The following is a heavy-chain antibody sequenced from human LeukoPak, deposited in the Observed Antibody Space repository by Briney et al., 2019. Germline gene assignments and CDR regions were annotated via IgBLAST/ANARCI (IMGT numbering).Heavy chain of an antibody. V-gene: IGHV1-69*06. J-gene: IGHJ4*02. CDR1: GGSFSNNA. CDR3: ARGKGFVGHFDF. D-gene: IGHD3-16*01. CDR2: ILPIFGTA. Sequence: GASVKVSCKVSGGSFSNNALSWVRQAPGQGPEWMGRILPIFGTADYAERFQGRVTITADKSTSTAYMELTSLKVEDTALYFCARGKGFVGHFDFWGQGTLVSVSS.